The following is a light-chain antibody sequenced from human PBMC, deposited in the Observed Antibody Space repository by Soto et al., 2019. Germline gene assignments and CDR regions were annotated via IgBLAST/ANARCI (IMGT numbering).Light chain of an antibody. Sequence: DIQMTQSPSTLSASVGDRVTNTCRASQSISTSLAWYQQKPGKAPKVLIYKASSLESGVPSRFSGSGSGTEFTLTISSLQPDDFATYYCQHCDSYWTFGQGTKVEIK. CDR2: KAS. V-gene: IGKV1-5*03. CDR3: QHCDSYWT. J-gene: IGKJ1*01. CDR1: QSISTS.